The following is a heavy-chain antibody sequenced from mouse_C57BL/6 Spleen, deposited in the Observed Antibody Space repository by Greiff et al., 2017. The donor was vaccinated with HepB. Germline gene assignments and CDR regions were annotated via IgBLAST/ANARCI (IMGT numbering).Heavy chain of an antibody. CDR2: ISSGSSTI. CDR1: GFTFSDYG. J-gene: IGHJ2*01. CDR3: ARPSGYYLYYFDY. Sequence: EVQVVESGGGLVKPGGSLKLSCAASGFTFSDYGMHWVRQAPEKGLEWVAYISSGSSTIYYADTVKGRFTISRDNAKNTLFLQMTSLRSEDTAMYYCARPSGYYLYYFDYWGQGTTLTVSS. V-gene: IGHV5-17*01. D-gene: IGHD2-3*01.